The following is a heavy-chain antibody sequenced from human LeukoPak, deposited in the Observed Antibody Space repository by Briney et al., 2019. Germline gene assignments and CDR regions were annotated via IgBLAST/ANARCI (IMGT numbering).Heavy chain of an antibody. CDR1: GYSISSGYY. CDR3: AKSNGYGLVDI. D-gene: IGHD3-10*01. Sequence: SETLSLTCTVSGYSISSGYYWGWIRQPPGKGLEWFGCVYYSGSTYYNPSLKSRVTISVDTSQNQFSLQLTSVTAADTAIYYCAKSNGYGLVDIWGQGTMVTVSS. V-gene: IGHV4-38-2*02. J-gene: IGHJ3*02. CDR2: VYYSGST.